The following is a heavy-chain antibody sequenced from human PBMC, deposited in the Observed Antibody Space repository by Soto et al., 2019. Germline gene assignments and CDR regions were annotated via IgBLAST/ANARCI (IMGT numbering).Heavy chain of an antibody. D-gene: IGHD2-15*01. CDR2: INHSGST. CDR1: GGSFSGYY. V-gene: IGHV4-34*01. Sequence: QVQLQQWGAGLLKPSETLSLTCAVYGGSFSGYYWSWIRQPPGKGLEWIGEINHSGSTNYNPSLKSRVTISVDTSKNQFSLKLSSVTAADTAVYYCARGRGVVNQPGYYGMDVWGQGTTVTVSS. J-gene: IGHJ6*02. CDR3: ARGRGVVNQPGYYGMDV.